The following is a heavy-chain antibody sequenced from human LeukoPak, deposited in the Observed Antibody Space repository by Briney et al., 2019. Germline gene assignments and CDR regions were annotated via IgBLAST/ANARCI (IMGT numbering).Heavy chain of an antibody. Sequence: PSETLSLTCTVSGGSISSSSYYWSWIRQPPGKGLEWIGEINHSGSTNYNPSLKSRVTISVDTSKNQFSLKLSSVTAADTAVYYCARNPYYDSSNAFDIWGQGTMVTVSS. J-gene: IGHJ3*02. CDR2: INHSGST. CDR1: GGSISSSSYY. V-gene: IGHV4-39*07. CDR3: ARNPYYDSSNAFDI. D-gene: IGHD3-22*01.